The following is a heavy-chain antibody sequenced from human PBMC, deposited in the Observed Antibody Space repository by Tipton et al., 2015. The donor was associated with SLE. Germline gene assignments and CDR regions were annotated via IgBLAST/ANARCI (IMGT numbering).Heavy chain of an antibody. CDR1: GASINNYY. CDR2: IYHSGST. D-gene: IGHD6-13*01. CDR3: ARGGRDSSNLFRPYYYYGMDV. Sequence: TLSLTCTVSGASINNYYWSWIRQSPGKGLEWIGYIYHSGSTKNHPSLKSRVTISVDTSKYQFSLKLSSVTAADTAVYYCARGGRDSSNLFRPYYYYGMDVWGQGTTVTVSS. V-gene: IGHV4-59*12. J-gene: IGHJ6*02.